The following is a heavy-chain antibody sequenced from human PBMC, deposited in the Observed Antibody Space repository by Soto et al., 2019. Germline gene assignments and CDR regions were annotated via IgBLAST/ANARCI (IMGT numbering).Heavy chain of an antibody. CDR3: ARHNVEPDVVVLVTATSFDF. CDR2: IDPSDSYT. V-gene: IGHV5-10-1*01. Sequence: GESLKISCKGSGYRFTSYWITWVRQMPGKALQWLGRIDPSDSYTKYGPSFQGHVTISVDKSISTAYLRWSSLKASDTAMYYCARHNVEPDVVVLVTATSFDFWGQGTLVTVSS. J-gene: IGHJ4*02. CDR1: GYRFTSYW. D-gene: IGHD2-15*01.